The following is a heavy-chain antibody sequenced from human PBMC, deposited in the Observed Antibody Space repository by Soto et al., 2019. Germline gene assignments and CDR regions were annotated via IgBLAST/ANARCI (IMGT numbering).Heavy chain of an antibody. J-gene: IGHJ6*02. Sequence: SVKVSCKASGGTFSSYAISWVRQAPGQGLEWMGGIIPIFGTANYAQKFQGRVTITADESTSTAYTELSSLRSEDTAVYYCASLDVEMATIRDYYYYGMDVWGQGTTVTVSS. D-gene: IGHD5-12*01. CDR2: IIPIFGTA. V-gene: IGHV1-69*13. CDR3: ASLDVEMATIRDYYYYGMDV. CDR1: GGTFSSYA.